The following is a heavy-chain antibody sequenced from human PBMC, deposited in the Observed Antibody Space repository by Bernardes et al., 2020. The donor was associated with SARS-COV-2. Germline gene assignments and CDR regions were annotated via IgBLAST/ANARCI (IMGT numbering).Heavy chain of an antibody. D-gene: IGHD1-26*01. CDR1: GDSIRSYY. J-gene: IGHJ4*02. CDR2: IYYSGST. Sequence: SETLSLTCTVSGDSIRSYYWSWIRQPPGKGLEWLGYIYYSGSTDHNPSLKSRGAISVDTSKNQFSLKLSSVTTADTAIYYCAYGRNRFDYWGQGTLVTVSS. CDR3: AYGRNRFDY. V-gene: IGHV4-59*01.